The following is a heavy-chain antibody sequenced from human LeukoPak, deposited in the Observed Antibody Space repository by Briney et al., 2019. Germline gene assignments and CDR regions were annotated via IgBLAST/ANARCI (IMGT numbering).Heavy chain of an antibody. V-gene: IGHV1-18*01. Sequence: SVKVSCKASGYTFTSYGISWERQAPGQGLEWMGWISAYNGNTNYAQKLQGRVTMTTDTSTSTAYTELRSLRSDDTAVYYCARGRGGEQGDDHYYFDYWGQGTLVTVSS. D-gene: IGHD1-1*01. J-gene: IGHJ4*02. CDR1: GYTFTSYG. CDR2: ISAYNGNT. CDR3: ARGRGGEQGDDHYYFDY.